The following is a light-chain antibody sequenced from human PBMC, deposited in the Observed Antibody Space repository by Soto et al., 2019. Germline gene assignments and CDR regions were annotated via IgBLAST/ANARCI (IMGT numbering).Light chain of an antibody. CDR2: EVN. Sequence: SALTQPPSASGCPGQSVTISCTGTSSDFGAYNYGSWYQHHPGKAPKLMVYEVNKRPSGVPDRFSGSKSGNTASLTVSGLQAEDEADYYCTSHAGTINFPYIFGTGTKATVL. CDR3: TSHAGTINFPYI. V-gene: IGLV2-8*01. J-gene: IGLJ1*01. CDR1: SSDFGAYNY.